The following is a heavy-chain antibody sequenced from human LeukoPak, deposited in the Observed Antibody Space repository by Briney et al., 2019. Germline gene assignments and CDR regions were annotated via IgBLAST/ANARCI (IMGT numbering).Heavy chain of an antibody. V-gene: IGHV3-64D*06. D-gene: IGHD4-17*01. CDR2: ISSNGGST. J-gene: IGHJ4*02. CDR3: VKVTTHDYGDN. Sequence: GGSLRLSCSASGFIFSSYAMHWVRQAPGKGLEYVSAISSNGGSTYYADSVKGRFTISRDDSKNTLYLQMSSLRAEDTAVYYCVKVTTHDYGDNWGQGTLVTVSS. CDR1: GFIFSSYA.